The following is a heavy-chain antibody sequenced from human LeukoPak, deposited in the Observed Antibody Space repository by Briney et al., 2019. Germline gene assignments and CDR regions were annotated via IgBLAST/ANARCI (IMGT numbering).Heavy chain of an antibody. CDR3: SRDDGGSYPD. J-gene: IGHJ4*02. Sequence: GGSLRLSCAASGFTFDDYAMHWVRQAPGKGLEWVSGISWNSGSIGYADSVKGRFTISRDNAKNSLYLQMNSLRAEDTAVYFCSRDDGGSYPDWGQGSMVTVSS. CDR2: ISWNSGSI. CDR1: GFTFDDYA. V-gene: IGHV3-9*01. D-gene: IGHD3-16*02.